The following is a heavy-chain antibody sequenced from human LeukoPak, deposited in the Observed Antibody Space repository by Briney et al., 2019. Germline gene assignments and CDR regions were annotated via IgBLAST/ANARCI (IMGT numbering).Heavy chain of an antibody. D-gene: IGHD2-21*02. CDR3: ARHAYCGGDCYRGWFDP. CDR2: IYYSGST. V-gene: IGHV4-59*01. Sequence: KPSETLSLTCTVSGGSISSYYWSWIRQPPGKGLEWIGYIYYSGSTNYNPSLKSRVTISVDTSKNQFSLKLSSVTAADTAVYYCARHAYCGGDCYRGWFDPRGQGTLVTVSS. J-gene: IGHJ5*02. CDR1: GGSISSYY.